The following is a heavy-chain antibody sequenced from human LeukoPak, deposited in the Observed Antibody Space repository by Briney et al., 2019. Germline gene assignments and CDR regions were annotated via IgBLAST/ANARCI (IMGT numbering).Heavy chain of an antibody. CDR3: ARMFSGTYGGIDY. V-gene: IGHV4-4*07. CDR2: VYSSGST. D-gene: IGHD1-26*01. J-gene: IGHJ4*02. Sequence: SETLSLTCTVSGGSISNYYWSWIRKPAGEGLEWIGRVYSSGSTNYNPSLKSRVTMSVDTPKNQFSLKLTSVTAADTGVYYCARMFSGTYGGIDYWGQGTLVTVSS. CDR1: GGSISNYY.